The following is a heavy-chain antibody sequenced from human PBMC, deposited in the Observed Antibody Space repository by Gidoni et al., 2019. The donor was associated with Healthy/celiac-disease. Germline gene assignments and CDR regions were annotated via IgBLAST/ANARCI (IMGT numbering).Heavy chain of an antibody. D-gene: IGHD6-13*01. CDR2: ISGSGGST. CDR3: AKFPDGVYGRYYYYYMDV. CDR1: GFTFSSYA. Sequence: EVQLLESGGGLVQPGGSLRLSCAASGFTFSSYAMSWVRQAPGKGLEWVSAISGSGGSTYYADSVKGRFTISRDNSKNTLYLQMNSLRAEDTAVYYCAKFPDGVYGRYYYYYMDVWGKGTTVTVSS. J-gene: IGHJ6*03. V-gene: IGHV3-23*01.